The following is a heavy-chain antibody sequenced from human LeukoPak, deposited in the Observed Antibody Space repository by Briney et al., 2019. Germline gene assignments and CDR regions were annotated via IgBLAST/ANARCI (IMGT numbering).Heavy chain of an antibody. D-gene: IGHD5-18*01. V-gene: IGHV3-23*01. Sequence: GGSLRLSCAASGFTFSDYYMSWVRQAPGKGLEWVSAISGSGGSTYYADSVKGRFTIPRDNSKNTLYLQMNSLRAEDTAVYYCAKEGYGNYFDYWGQGTLVTVSS. J-gene: IGHJ4*02. CDR1: GFTFSDYY. CDR3: AKEGYGNYFDY. CDR2: ISGSGGST.